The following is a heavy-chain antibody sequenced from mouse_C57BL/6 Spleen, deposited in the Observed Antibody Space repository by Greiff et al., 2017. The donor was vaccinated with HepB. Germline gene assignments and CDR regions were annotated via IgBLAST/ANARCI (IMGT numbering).Heavy chain of an antibody. J-gene: IGHJ2*01. D-gene: IGHD2-4*01. CDR2: INPSSGYT. Sequence: QVQLQQCGAELARPGASVKMSCKASGYTFTSYTMHWVKQRPGQGLEWIGYINPSSGYTKYNQKFKDKATLTADKSSSTAYMQLSSLTSEDSAVYYCARPGDYDEGNYFDYWGQGTTLTVSS. V-gene: IGHV1-4*01. CDR3: ARPGDYDEGNYFDY. CDR1: GYTFTSYT.